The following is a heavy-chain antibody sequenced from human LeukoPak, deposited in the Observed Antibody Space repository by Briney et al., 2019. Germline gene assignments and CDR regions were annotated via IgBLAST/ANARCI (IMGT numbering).Heavy chain of an antibody. CDR2: MDPNSGNT. V-gene: IGHV1-8*03. CDR3: ARGPLRGVILGYYMDV. Sequence: ASVKVSCKASGCTFTSYDINWVRQATGQGLEWMGWMDPNSGNTGYAQKFQGRVTITRNTSISTAYMELSSLRSDDTAVYYCARGPLRGVILGYYMDVWGKGTTVTVSS. D-gene: IGHD3-10*01. J-gene: IGHJ6*03. CDR1: GCTFTSYD.